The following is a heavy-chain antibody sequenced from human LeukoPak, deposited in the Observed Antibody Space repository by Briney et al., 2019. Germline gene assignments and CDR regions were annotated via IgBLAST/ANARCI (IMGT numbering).Heavy chain of an antibody. CDR2: IYHSGNT. CDR1: GYSISSGYY. J-gene: IGHJ4*02. Sequence: SETLSLTCTVSGYSISSGYYWGWIRQPPGKGLEWIGSIYHSGNTYYNPSLKGRVTISVDTSKNQFSLKLSSVTAADTAVYYCARDVGGNYYYGSGRIDYWGQGTLVTVSS. V-gene: IGHV4-38-2*02. CDR3: ARDVGGNYYYGSGRIDY. D-gene: IGHD3-10*01.